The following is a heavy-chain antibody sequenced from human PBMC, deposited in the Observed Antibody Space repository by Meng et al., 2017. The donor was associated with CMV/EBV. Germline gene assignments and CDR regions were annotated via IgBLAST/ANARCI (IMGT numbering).Heavy chain of an antibody. J-gene: IGHJ6*02. CDR1: GGTFSSYA. D-gene: IGHD2-2*01. V-gene: IGHV1-69*05. CDR2: IIPIFGKA. CDR3: ASDIVVVPAAPTYYYYGMDV. Sequence: SVKVSCKASGGTFSSYAISWVRQAPGQGLEWMGGIIPIFGKANYAQKFQGRVTITTDESTSTAYMELSSLRSEDTAVYYCASDIVVVPAAPTYYYYGMDVWGQGTTVTVSS.